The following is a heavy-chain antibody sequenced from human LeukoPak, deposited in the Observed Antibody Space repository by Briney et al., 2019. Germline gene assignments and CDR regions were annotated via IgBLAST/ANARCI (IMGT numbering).Heavy chain of an antibody. CDR2: INSDSNYI. D-gene: IGHD3-10*01. CDR1: GFTFRSYS. CDR3: AVAYYYGSGDAFDI. V-gene: IGHV3-21*01. J-gene: IGHJ3*02. Sequence: GGSLRLSCAASGFTFRSYSMNRVRQAPGKGLEWVSSINSDSNYIYYADSVQGRFTISRDNAKNSLYLQMNSLRAEDTAVYYCAVAYYYGSGDAFDIWGQGTKVTVSS.